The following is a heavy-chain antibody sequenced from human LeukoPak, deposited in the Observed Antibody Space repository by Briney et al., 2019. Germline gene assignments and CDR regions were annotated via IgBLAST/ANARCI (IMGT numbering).Heavy chain of an antibody. V-gene: IGHV4-59*01. CDR3: ARVGGSGSPYYYYGMDV. J-gene: IGHJ6*02. CDR2: IYYSGST. CDR1: GGSISSYY. Sequence: LSLTCTVSGGSISSYYWSWIRQPPGKGLEWIGYIYYSGSTNYNPSLKSRVTISVDTSKNQFSLKLSSVTAADTAVYYCARVGGSGSPYYYYGMDVWGQGTTVTVSS. D-gene: IGHD3-10*01.